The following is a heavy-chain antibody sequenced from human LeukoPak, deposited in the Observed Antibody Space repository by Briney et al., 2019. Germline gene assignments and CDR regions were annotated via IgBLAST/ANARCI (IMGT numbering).Heavy chain of an antibody. V-gene: IGHV1-24*01. D-gene: IGHD6-13*01. CDR3: ARWGPDYEYSSRYYYYMDV. CDR2: FDPEDGET. Sequence: GASVKVSCKVSGYTLTELSMHWVRQAPGKGLEWMGGFDPEDGETIYAQKFQGRVTMTTDTSTSTAYMELRSLRSDDTAVYYCARWGPDYEYSSRYYYYMDVWGKGTTVTVS. J-gene: IGHJ6*03. CDR1: GYTLTELS.